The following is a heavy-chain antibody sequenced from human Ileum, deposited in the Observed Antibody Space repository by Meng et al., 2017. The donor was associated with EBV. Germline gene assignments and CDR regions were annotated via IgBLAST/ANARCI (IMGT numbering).Heavy chain of an antibody. CDR3: ARGTPGRSYSDY. V-gene: IGHV1-18*01. J-gene: IGHJ4*02. Sequence: VQAGPDVEKAGAAVKVSGKASDSTFMGYGVSWVRQAPGQGLEWMAWLGAHDGDTSHAPKFQGRVTVSADRPTATAYMELRSLRSDDTAVYYCARGTPGRSYSDYWGQGTLVTVSS. D-gene: IGHD3-10*01. CDR1: DSTFMGYG. CDR2: LGAHDGDT.